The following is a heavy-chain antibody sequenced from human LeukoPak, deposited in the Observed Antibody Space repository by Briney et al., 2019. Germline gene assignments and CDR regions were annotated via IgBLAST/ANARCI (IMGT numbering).Heavy chain of an antibody. J-gene: IGHJ6*02. V-gene: IGHV4-34*01. CDR3: ARGQYYYDSSGYYSRNYYYYYGMDV. CDR2: ISHSGST. CDR1: GGSFSGYY. Sequence: PSETLSLTCAVYGGSFSGYYWSWIRQPPGKGLEWIGEISHSGSTNYNPSLKSRVTISVDTSKDQFSLKLSSVTAADTAVYYCARGQYYYDSSGYYSRNYYYYYGMDVWGQGTTVTVSS. D-gene: IGHD3-22*01.